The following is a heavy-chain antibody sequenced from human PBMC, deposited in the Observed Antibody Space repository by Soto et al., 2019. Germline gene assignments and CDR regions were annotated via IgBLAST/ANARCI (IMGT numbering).Heavy chain of an antibody. CDR2: ISGSGGST. CDR3: AKAKRITMIVVVISAIDY. D-gene: IGHD3-22*01. CDR1: GFTFISYA. V-gene: IGHV3-23*01. J-gene: IGHJ4*02. Sequence: GGSLRLSCGASGFTFISYAMSWVRQAPGKGLEWVSAISGSGGSTYYADSVKGRFTISRDNSKNTLYLQMNSLRAEDTAVYYCAKAKRITMIVVVISAIDYWGQGTLVTVSS.